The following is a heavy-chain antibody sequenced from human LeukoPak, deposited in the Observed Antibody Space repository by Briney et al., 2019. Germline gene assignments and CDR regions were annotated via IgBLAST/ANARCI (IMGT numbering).Heavy chain of an antibody. Sequence: SETLSLTCAVYGGSFSGYYWSWIRQPPGKGLEWIGYIYYSGSTNYNPSLKSRVTISVDTSKNQFSLKLSSVTAADTAVYYCARQNYYDSSGYYWGQGTLVTVSS. CDR2: IYYSGST. CDR1: GGSFSGYY. V-gene: IGHV4-59*08. D-gene: IGHD3-22*01. CDR3: ARQNYYDSSGYY. J-gene: IGHJ4*02.